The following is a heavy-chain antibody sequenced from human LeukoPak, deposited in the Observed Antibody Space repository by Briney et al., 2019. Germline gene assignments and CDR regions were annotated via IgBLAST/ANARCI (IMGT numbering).Heavy chain of an antibody. CDR1: GYTFTSYY. CDR3: ARAPRAAAAGGEN. D-gene: IGHD6-13*01. J-gene: IGHJ4*02. CDR2: INPSGGST. Sequence: AASVKVSCKASGYTFTSYYMHWVRQAPGQGLEWMGIINPSGGSTSYAQKFQGRVTMTRDMSTSTVYMELSSLRSEDTAVYYCARAPRAAAAGGENWGQGTLVTVSS. V-gene: IGHV1-46*01.